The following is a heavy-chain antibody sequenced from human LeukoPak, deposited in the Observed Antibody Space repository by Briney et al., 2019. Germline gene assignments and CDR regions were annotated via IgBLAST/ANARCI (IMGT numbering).Heavy chain of an antibody. D-gene: IGHD2-15*01. CDR3: AGSTTDIVVVVASYYFDY. V-gene: IGHV4-4*02. CDR1: GGSISSNNW. CDR2: VYHSGYT. J-gene: IGHJ4*02. Sequence: PSETLSLTCTVSGGSISSNNWWSWVRPPPGKGLEWIGEVYHSGYTNYNPSLKSRVTISVDTSKNQFSLKLSSVTAADTAVYYCAGSTTDIVVVVASYYFDYWGQGTLVTVSS.